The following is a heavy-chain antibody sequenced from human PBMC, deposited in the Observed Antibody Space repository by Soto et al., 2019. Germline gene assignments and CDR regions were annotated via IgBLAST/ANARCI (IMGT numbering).Heavy chain of an antibody. CDR2: IIPIFGTA. J-gene: IGHJ5*02. CDR1: GGTYSSYA. CDR3: TWENYYDSSGYPPA. V-gene: IGHV1-69*13. D-gene: IGHD3-22*01. Sequence: XSVKVSCEGSGGTYSSYAISWVRQAPGQGLEWMGGIIPIFGTANYAQKFQGRVTITADESTSTAYMELSSLRYEDTAVYYCTWENYYDSSGYPPAWGQGTLVTVS.